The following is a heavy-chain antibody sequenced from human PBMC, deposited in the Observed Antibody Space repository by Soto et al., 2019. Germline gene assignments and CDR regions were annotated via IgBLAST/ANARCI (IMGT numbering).Heavy chain of an antibody. CDR1: GGTFSSYA. Sequence: ASVKVCCKASGGTFSSYAISWVRQAPGHGLEWMGWINPNSGGTNYAQKFQGRVTMTRDTSIRTAYMELSRLRSDATAGYYCARAVSWNHEYDYSGMDVWRQGTTVTVSS. D-gene: IGHD1-1*01. J-gene: IGHJ6*02. V-gene: IGHV1-2*02. CDR2: INPNSGGT. CDR3: ARAVSWNHEYDYSGMDV.